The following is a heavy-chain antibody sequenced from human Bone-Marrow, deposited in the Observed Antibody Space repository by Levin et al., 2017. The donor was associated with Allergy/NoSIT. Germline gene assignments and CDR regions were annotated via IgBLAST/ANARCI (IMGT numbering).Heavy chain of an antibody. J-gene: IGHJ4*02. Sequence: GGSLRLSCAASGFTFSSYWMSWVRQAPGKGLEWVANIKQDGSEKYYVDSVKGRFTISRDNAKNSLYLQMNSLRAEDTAVYYCARARAKGVIVVVPAAMLGGTYYFDYWGQGTLVTVSS. CDR1: GFTFSSYW. V-gene: IGHV3-7*01. CDR3: ARARAKGVIVVVPAAMLGGTYYFDY. CDR2: IKQDGSEK. D-gene: IGHD2-2*01.